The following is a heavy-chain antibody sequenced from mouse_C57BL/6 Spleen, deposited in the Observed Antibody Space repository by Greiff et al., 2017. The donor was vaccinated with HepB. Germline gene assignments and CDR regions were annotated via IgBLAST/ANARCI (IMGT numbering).Heavy chain of an antibody. CDR1: GYSITSGYY. CDR3: ERGDYYGSSTWYFDV. Sequence: VQLQESGPGLVKPSQSLSLTCSVTGYSITSGYYWNWIRQFPGNKLEWMGYISYDGSNNYNPSLKNRISITRDTSKNQFILKLNSVTTEDTATYYCERGDYYGSSTWYFDVWGTGTTVTVSS. CDR2: ISYDGSN. V-gene: IGHV3-6*01. D-gene: IGHD1-1*01. J-gene: IGHJ1*03.